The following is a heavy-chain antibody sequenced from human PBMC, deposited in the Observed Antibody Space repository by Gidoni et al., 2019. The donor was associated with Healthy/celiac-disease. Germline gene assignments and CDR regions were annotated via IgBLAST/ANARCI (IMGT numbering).Heavy chain of an antibody. CDR3: AKSSRGRDKNDY. Sequence: VQLLESGGGLVQPGGSLRPLCSGAGFPFSSYARGWVRQAPGKGLELDAVISGRGGSTYYADAVKGLCTITRDNSKNKLYLQMKSMRAEDTAVYYCAKSSRGRDKNDYWGQGTLVTVSS. D-gene: IGHD2-15*01. CDR2: ISGRGGST. V-gene: IGHV3-23*01. J-gene: IGHJ4*02. CDR1: GFPFSSYA.